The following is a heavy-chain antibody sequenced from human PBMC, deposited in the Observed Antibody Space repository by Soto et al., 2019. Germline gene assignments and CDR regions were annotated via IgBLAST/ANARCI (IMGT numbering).Heavy chain of an antibody. J-gene: IGHJ4*02. V-gene: IGHV3-66*02. CDR1: GFTVSSNY. CDR2: IYSGGST. CDR3: ARGPYKCYFDY. D-gene: IGHD1-1*01. Sequence: GGSLRLSCAASGFTVSSNYMSWVRQAPGKGLEWVSVIYSGGSTYYADSVKGRFTISRDNSKNTLYLQMNSLRAEDTAVYYCARGPYKCYFDYWGQGTLVTVSS.